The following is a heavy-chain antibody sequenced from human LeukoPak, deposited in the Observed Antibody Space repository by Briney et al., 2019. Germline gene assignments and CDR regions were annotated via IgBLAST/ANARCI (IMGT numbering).Heavy chain of an antibody. V-gene: IGHV1-46*01. CDR2: INPSGDFR. J-gene: IGHJ5*02. CDR1: GYTFGTHW. D-gene: IGHD1-26*01. Sequence: ASVKVSCKPSGYTFGTHWMHWVRQAPGQGLEWMAIINPSGDFRSYAQKFQGRVTVTRDMSTRTVYMELSDLRPEDTALYYCARDYSGQWEQLTGWWIDPWGQGTLVIVSP. CDR3: ARDYSGQWEQLTGWWIDP.